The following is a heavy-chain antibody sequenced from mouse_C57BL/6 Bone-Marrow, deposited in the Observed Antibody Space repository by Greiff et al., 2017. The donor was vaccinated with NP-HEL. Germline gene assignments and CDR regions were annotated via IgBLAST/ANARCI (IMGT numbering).Heavy chain of an antibody. V-gene: IGHV1-64*01. CDR3: ASYYYGYLDY. CDR1: GYTFTSYW. CDR2: IHPNSGST. J-gene: IGHJ2*01. Sequence: QVQLKQPGAELVKPGASVKLSCKASGYTFTSYWMHWVKQRPGQGLEWIGMIHPNSGSTNYNEKFKGKATLTADKSSSTAYMELSSLTSEDSAVYFCASYYYGYLDYWGQGTTLTVSS. D-gene: IGHD1-1*01.